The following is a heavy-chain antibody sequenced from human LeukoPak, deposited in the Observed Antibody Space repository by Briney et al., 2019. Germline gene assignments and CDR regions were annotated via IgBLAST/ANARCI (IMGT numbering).Heavy chain of an antibody. D-gene: IGHD6-6*01. CDR2: ISYDGSKK. J-gene: IGHJ4*02. CDR3: ARDQGIAARGAYFDY. CDR1: GFTLTTYA. V-gene: IGHV3-30*01. Sequence: GGSLRLSCAASGFTLTTYAMHWVRQAPGRGLEWVSVISYDGSKKYYADSVKGRFTISRDNSKNTLYLQMNSLRAADTAVYYCARDQGIAARGAYFDYSGQGTLVTVSS.